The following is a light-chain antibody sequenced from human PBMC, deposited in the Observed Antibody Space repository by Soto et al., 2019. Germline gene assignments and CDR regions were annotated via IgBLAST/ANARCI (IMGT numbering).Light chain of an antibody. J-gene: IGKJ1*01. CDR3: QQTYSAPPT. V-gene: IGKV1-39*01. CDR1: QIISTY. CDR2: AAS. Sequence: DSQRTQSPSSISASFVYRVTITCRAGQIISTYLNWYQQRAGLAPRLLIYAASSLQSGVPPRFSGSGSGTDFTLTISSLQPEDFATYFCQQTYSAPPTFGQGTKVDIK.